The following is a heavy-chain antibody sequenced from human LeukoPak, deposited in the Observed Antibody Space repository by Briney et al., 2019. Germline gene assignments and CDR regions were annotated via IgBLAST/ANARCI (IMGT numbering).Heavy chain of an antibody. Sequence: PSETLSLTCTVSGGSISSYYWSWIRQPAGKGLEWIGRIYISGSTSYNPSLKSRVTISLDTSNNQFSLKVTSVTAADTAVYYCAREGEWQENDYWGQGTLVLVSS. CDR1: GGSISSYY. V-gene: IGHV4-4*07. J-gene: IGHJ4*02. CDR2: IYISGST. D-gene: IGHD3-3*01. CDR3: AREGEWQENDY.